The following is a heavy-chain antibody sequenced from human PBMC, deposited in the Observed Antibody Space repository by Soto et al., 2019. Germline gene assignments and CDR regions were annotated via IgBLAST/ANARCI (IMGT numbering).Heavy chain of an antibody. CDR1: GYTFTSYG. CDR2: ISAYNGNT. D-gene: IGHD6-13*01. J-gene: IGHJ5*02. V-gene: IGHV1-18*01. Sequence: ASVKVSCKASGYTFTSYGISWVRQAPGQGLEWMGWISAYNGNTNYAQKLQGRVTMTTDTSTSTAYMELRSLRSDDTAVYYCARDLRRAAVKQINWLDPWGQGTLVTVSS. CDR3: ARDLRRAAVKQINWLDP.